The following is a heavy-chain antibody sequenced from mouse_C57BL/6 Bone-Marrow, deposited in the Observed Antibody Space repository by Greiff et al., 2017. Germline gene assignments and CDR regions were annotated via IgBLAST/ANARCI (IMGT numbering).Heavy chain of an antibody. CDR1: GFTFSSYG. Sequence: EVQRVESGGDLVKPGGSLKLSCAASGFTFSSYGMSWVRQTPDKRLEWVATISSGGSYTYYPDSVKGRFTISRDNAKNTLYLQMSSLKSEDTAMYYCSRYYYDYFDDWGQGTTLTVSS. J-gene: IGHJ2*01. D-gene: IGHD1-1*01. V-gene: IGHV5-6*01. CDR3: SRYYYDYFDD. CDR2: ISSGGSYT.